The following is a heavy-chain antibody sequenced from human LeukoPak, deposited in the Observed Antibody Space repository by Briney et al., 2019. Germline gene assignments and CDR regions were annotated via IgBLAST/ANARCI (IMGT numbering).Heavy chain of an antibody. Sequence: GGSLRLSCAASGFNVSSNYMSWVRQAPGKGLEWVSFIYSSGTTFYADSVKGRFTISRDNSKNTLYLHMNSLRAEDTAVYYCARDIFGGYSGYDLLPGTYDYWGQGTLVTVSS. CDR1: GFNVSSNY. CDR2: IYSSGTT. D-gene: IGHD5-12*01. CDR3: ARDIFGGYSGYDLLPGTYDY. J-gene: IGHJ4*02. V-gene: IGHV3-53*01.